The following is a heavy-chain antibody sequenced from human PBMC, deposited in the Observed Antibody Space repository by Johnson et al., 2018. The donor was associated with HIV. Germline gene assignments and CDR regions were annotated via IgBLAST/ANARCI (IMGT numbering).Heavy chain of an antibody. V-gene: IGHV3-7*05. CDR1: GFTFSYYA. CDR3: ARDLIVGATRGGAFDI. D-gene: IGHD1-26*01. J-gene: IGHJ3*02. CDR2: ITQDGSEK. Sequence: VQLVESGGGVVQPGTSLRLSCAASGFTFSYYAIFWVRQAPGKGLEWVANITQDGSEKYYVDSVKGRFTISRDNAKNSLYLQMNSLRAEDTAVYYCARDLIVGATRGGAFDIWGQGTMVTVSS.